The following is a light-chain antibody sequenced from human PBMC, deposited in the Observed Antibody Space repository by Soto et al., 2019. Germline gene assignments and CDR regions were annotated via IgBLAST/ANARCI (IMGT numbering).Light chain of an antibody. CDR3: QQRSNWIFT. CDR2: DAS. CDR1: QSVSSY. J-gene: IGKJ3*01. V-gene: IGKV3-11*01. Sequence: EIVLTQSPATLSLSPGERAALCCRASQSVSSYLAWYQQKPGQAPRLLIYDASNRATGIPARFSGSGSGTDFTLTISSLEPEDFAVYYCQQRSNWIFTFGPGTKVDIK.